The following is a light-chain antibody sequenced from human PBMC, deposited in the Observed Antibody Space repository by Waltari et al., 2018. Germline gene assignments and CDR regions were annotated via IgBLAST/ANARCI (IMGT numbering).Light chain of an antibody. J-gene: IGKJ1*01. CDR1: RSIGRY. Sequence: IVFTQSPGTLSLSPGERATLSCRASRSIGRYLVWYQQKTGQAPRLLIYGASSRAAGGLDRLSGGSAGADECLLISRRVPDDDVVYYCWKQERLQAVFGQGTKVEIK. CDR2: GAS. V-gene: IGKV3-20*01. CDR3: WKQERLQAV.